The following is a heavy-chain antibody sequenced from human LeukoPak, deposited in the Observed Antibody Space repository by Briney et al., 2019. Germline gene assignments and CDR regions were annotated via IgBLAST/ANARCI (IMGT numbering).Heavy chain of an antibody. J-gene: IGHJ4*02. CDR3: ARLTNPYNPTRYFDY. Sequence: GGSLRLSCAASGFTFSSYSMNWVRQAPGKGLEWVSYISSSSSTIYYADSVKGRFTISRDNAKNSLYLQMNNLRAEDTAVYYCARLTNPYNPTRYFDYWGQGTLVTVSS. V-gene: IGHV3-48*01. CDR2: ISSSSSTI. CDR1: GFTFSSYS. D-gene: IGHD4/OR15-4a*01.